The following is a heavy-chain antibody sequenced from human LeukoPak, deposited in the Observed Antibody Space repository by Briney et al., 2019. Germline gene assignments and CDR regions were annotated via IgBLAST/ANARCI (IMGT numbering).Heavy chain of an antibody. CDR1: GYTFTTYG. V-gene: IGHV1-18*01. CDR3: ATMSRRYCSSTSCYARAIDS. CDR2: ISGKNGDT. J-gene: IGHJ4*02. Sequence: ASVKVSCKASGYTFTTYGISWVRQAPGQGPEWMGWISGKNGDTKYAQILQDRVTMTTDTSTNTAYMELRNLRSDDTAVYYCATMSRRYCSSTSCYARAIDSWGQGTLVTVSS. D-gene: IGHD2-2*01.